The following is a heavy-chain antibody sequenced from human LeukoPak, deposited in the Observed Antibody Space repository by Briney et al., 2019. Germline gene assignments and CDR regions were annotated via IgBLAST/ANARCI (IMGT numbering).Heavy chain of an antibody. J-gene: IGHJ4*02. V-gene: IGHV3-48*03. CDR3: ARLHEQLWYD. CDR2: ISSTGSTI. Sequence: GGSLRLSCAASGFTFSSYEMNWVRQAPGKGLEWISYISSTGSTIYYTDSVKGRFTISRDNAKNSLYLQMNSLRAEDTAAYYCARLHEQLWYDWGQGTLVTVSS. D-gene: IGHD5-18*01. CDR1: GFTFSSYE.